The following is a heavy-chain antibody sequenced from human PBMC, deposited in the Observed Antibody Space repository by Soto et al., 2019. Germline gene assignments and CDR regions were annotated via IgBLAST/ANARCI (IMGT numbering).Heavy chain of an antibody. D-gene: IGHD2-2*01. Sequence: GGSLRLSCTASGFTFGDYAMSWFRQAPGKGLEWVGFIRSKAYGGTTEYAASVKGRFTISRDDSKSIAYLQMNSLKTEDTAVYYCTRDRGGYCSSTSCYYVYWGQGTLVTVSS. CDR3: TRDRGGYCSSTSCYYVY. CDR1: GFTFGDYA. CDR2: IRSKAYGGTT. V-gene: IGHV3-49*03. J-gene: IGHJ4*02.